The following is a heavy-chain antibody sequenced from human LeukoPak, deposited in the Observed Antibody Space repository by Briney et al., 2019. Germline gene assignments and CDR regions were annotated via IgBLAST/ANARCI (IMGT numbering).Heavy chain of an antibody. D-gene: IGHD2-21*01. CDR2: IIPMVGLS. V-gene: IGHV1-69*04. J-gene: IGHJ4*02. Sequence: SVKVSCKAAGGTFSNYAFSWVRQAPGQGLEWMGRIIPMVGLSNNAQRFQGRVAITADKSTSTVYMEVRNLRSKDTAVYYCARVARAGDYQEIDYWGPGTLVTVAS. CDR3: ARVARAGDYQEIDY. CDR1: GGTFSNYA.